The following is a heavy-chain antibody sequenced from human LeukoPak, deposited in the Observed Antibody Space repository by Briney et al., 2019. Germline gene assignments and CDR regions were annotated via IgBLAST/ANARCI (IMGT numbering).Heavy chain of an antibody. D-gene: IGHD6-13*01. CDR2: INAGNGNT. Sequence: GASVKVSCKASGYIFTTYAMHWVRQAPGQRLEWMGWINAGNGNTKYSQKFQGRVTITRDTSASTVYMELSSLTSEDTAVYYCARDIDRVFNWFDPLGQGTLVTVSS. J-gene: IGHJ5*02. CDR1: GYIFTTYA. CDR3: ARDIDRVFNWFDP. V-gene: IGHV1-3*01.